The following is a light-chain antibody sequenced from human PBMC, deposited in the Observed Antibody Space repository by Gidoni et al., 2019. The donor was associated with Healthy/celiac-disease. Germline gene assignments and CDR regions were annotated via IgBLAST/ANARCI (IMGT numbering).Light chain of an antibody. J-gene: IGKJ2*01. CDR2: GAS. CDR3: QQCNNWPKA. V-gene: IGKV3-15*01. CDR1: QSVSSN. Sequence: EIVMTQPPATLSVSPGERATLSCRASQSVSSNLAWYQQKPGQAPRLLIYGASTRATGIPARFSGSGSGTEFTLTISSLQSEDFAVYYCQQCNNWPKAFGQGTKLDIK.